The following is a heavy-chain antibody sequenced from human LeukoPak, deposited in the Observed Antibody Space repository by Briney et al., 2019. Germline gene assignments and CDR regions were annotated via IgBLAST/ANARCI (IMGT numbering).Heavy chain of an antibody. Sequence: PGGSLRLSCAASGFTFSVAAMTWVRQAPGKGREWVSLICASGESTYYADSVKGRFTISRDNSKNTLSLQMNSLRVEDTAMYFCAKDIQLSTWGLGTMVTVSS. D-gene: IGHD5-24*01. CDR1: GFTFSVAA. V-gene: IGHV3-23*01. J-gene: IGHJ3*01. CDR2: ICASGEST. CDR3: AKDIQLST.